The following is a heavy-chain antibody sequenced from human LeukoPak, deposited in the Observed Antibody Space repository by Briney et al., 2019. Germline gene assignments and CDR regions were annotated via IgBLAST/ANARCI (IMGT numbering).Heavy chain of an antibody. J-gene: IGHJ4*02. CDR1: TFNLSGYD. CDR3: AKAGDNWNLLGFFDY. Sequence: GGSLRLSCAAATFNLSGYDMNWVRQAPGKGLEWVSYISASGSSIYYADSVKGRFTISRDNVKNSMYLRMNSLRAEDTAVYYCAKAGDNWNLLGFFDYWGQGTLVTVSS. CDR2: ISASGSSI. V-gene: IGHV3-48*03. D-gene: IGHD1-1*01.